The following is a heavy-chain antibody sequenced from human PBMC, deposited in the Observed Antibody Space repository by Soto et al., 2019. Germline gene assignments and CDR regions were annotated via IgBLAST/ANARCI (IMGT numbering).Heavy chain of an antibody. CDR2: INHSGST. D-gene: IGHD4-4*01. CDR1: GGSFSGYY. V-gene: IGHV4-34*01. J-gene: IGHJ4*02. CDR3: ARCLSTAPLDY. Sequence: SETLSLTCAVYGGSFSGYYWSWIRQPPGKGLEWIGEINHSGSTNYNPSLKSRVTISVDTSKNQFSLKLSSVTAADTAVYYCARCLSTAPLDYWGPGTLVTVPS.